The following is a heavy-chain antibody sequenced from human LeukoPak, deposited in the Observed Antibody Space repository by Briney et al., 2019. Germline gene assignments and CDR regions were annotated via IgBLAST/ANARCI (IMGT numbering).Heavy chain of an antibody. D-gene: IGHD3-10*01. V-gene: IGHV3-21*01. CDR1: GFTFSSYS. CDR2: ISSSSSYI. CDR3: ARPLWFGLRRYYGMDV. Sequence: GGPLRLSCAASGFTFSSYSMNWVRQAPGKGLEWVSSISSSSSYIYYADSVKGRFTISRDNAKNSLYLQMNSLRAEDTAVYYCARPLWFGLRRYYGMDVWGQGTTVTVSS. J-gene: IGHJ6*02.